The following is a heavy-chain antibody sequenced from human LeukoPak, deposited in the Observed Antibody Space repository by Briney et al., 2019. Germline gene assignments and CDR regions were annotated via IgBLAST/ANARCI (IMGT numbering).Heavy chain of an antibody. CDR1: GYTFTSYY. Sequence: ASVRVSCKASGYTFTSYYMHWVRQAPGQGLEWMGVINPSGGSTSYAQKFQGRVTMTRDTSTSTVYMELSSLRSEDTAVYYCARDPGDRVFDPWGQGTLVTVSS. CDR3: ARDPGDRVFDP. V-gene: IGHV1-46*01. J-gene: IGHJ5*02. D-gene: IGHD3-16*01. CDR2: INPSGGST.